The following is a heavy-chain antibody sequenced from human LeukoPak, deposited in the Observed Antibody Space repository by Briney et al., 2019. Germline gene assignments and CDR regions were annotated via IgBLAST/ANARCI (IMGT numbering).Heavy chain of an antibody. Sequence: SETLSLTCTVSGGSISSYYWSWIRQPPGKGLEWIGYIYYSGSTNYNPSLKSRVTISVDTSKNQFSLKLSSVTAADTAVYYCARLLQFWFDPWGQGTLVAVSS. CDR2: IYYSGST. J-gene: IGHJ5*02. V-gene: IGHV4-59*08. CDR1: GGSISSYY. CDR3: ARLLQFWFDP.